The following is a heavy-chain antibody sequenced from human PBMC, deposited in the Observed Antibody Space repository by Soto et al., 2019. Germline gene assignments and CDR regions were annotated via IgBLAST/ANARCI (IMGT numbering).Heavy chain of an antibody. V-gene: IGHV3-72*01. Sequence: EVQLVESGGGLVQPGGSLRLSCAASGFTFSDHYMDWVRQAPGKGLEWVGRTRNKANSYTTEYAASVKGRFTISRDDSKNSLYLQMNSLKTEDTAVYYCAREGGDSSGWYTVGAFDIWGQGTMVTVSS. CDR2: TRNKANSYTT. J-gene: IGHJ3*02. D-gene: IGHD6-19*01. CDR3: AREGGDSSGWYTVGAFDI. CDR1: GFTFSDHY.